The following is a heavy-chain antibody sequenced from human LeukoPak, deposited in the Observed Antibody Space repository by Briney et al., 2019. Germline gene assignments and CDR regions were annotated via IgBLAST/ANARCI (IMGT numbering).Heavy chain of an antibody. Sequence: PGGSLRLSCAASGFIFSNYNMNWVRQAPGKGLEWISYISSSSDTIYYADSVRGRFTISRDNAKNSLYLQMNSLRAEDTAVYFCARDRIYSSRPYYFDYWGQGTPITVAS. CDR3: ARDRIYSSRPYYFDY. CDR1: GFIFSNYN. D-gene: IGHD6-13*01. CDR2: ISSSSDTI. J-gene: IGHJ4*02. V-gene: IGHV3-48*04.